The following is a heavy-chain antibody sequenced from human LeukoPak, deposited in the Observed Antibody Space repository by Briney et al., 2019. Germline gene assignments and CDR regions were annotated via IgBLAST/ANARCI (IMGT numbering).Heavy chain of an antibody. V-gene: IGHV3-23*01. Sequence: GGSLRLSCAASGFTFSSYAMTWVRQVPGKGLEWVSGISGSGGSTYYADSVKGRLTISRDNSKNTLYLQVDSLRAEDTAVYYCAKMAYDILTGYFSRASMDVWGQGTTVTVSS. J-gene: IGHJ6*02. CDR3: AKMAYDILTGYFSRASMDV. CDR2: ISGSGGST. CDR1: GFTFSSYA. D-gene: IGHD3-9*01.